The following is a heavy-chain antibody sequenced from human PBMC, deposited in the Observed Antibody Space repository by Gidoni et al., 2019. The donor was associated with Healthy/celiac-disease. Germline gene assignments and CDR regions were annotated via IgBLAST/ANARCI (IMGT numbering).Heavy chain of an antibody. CDR3: ARFPAMVRGVGWFDP. Sequence: QVQLQQWGAGLWTPSETLSLTCAVYGGSFRGYYWSWIRQPPGKGREWIGEINRNGSTNYNPSLTSRVTISVDPSKNQFFLNLSSVTAADTAVYYCARFPAMVRGVGWFDPWGQGTLVTVSS. CDR2: INRNGST. CDR1: GGSFRGYY. J-gene: IGHJ5*02. D-gene: IGHD3-10*01. V-gene: IGHV4-34*01.